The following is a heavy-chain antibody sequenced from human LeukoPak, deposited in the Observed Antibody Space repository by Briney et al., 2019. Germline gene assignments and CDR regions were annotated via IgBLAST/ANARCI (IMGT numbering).Heavy chain of an antibody. CDR1: GYTFTSYD. CDR3: ARGGSPQGYCSSTSCYEGDNWFDP. CDR2: MNPNSGNT. J-gene: IGHJ5*02. Sequence: ASVKVSCKASGYTFTSYDINWVRQATGQGLEWMGWMNPNSGNTSYAQKFQGRVTITRNTSISTAYMELSSLRSEDTAVYYCARGGSPQGYCSSTSCYEGDNWFDPWGQGTLVTVSS. V-gene: IGHV1-8*03. D-gene: IGHD2-2*01.